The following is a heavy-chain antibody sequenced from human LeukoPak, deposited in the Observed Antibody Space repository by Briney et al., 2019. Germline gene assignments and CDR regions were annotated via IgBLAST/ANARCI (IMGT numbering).Heavy chain of an antibody. CDR2: IYYSGST. CDR3: ARAGNSYGYVGWFDP. Sequence: PSETLSLTCTVSGGSISSYYWSWIRQPPGKGLEWIGYIYYSGSTNYNPSLKSRVTISVDTSKNQFSLKLSSVTAADTAVYYCARAGNSYGYVGWFDPWGQGTLVTDSS. CDR1: GGSISSYY. D-gene: IGHD5-18*01. V-gene: IGHV4-59*01. J-gene: IGHJ5*02.